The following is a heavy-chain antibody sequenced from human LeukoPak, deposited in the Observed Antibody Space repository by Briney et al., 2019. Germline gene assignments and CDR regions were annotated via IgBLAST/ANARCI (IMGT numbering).Heavy chain of an antibody. Sequence: GKSLRLSCAAGGFTFSTYGMQWVRQAPGKGLEWVANIKRDGSDKYYVDSVKGRFTISRGNAKNSLYLQMSGLRAEDTAVYYCARVPYDNSYFDYWGQGTLVTVSS. D-gene: IGHD3-22*01. CDR2: IKRDGSDK. J-gene: IGHJ4*02. V-gene: IGHV3-7*04. CDR3: ARVPYDNSYFDY. CDR1: GFTFSTYG.